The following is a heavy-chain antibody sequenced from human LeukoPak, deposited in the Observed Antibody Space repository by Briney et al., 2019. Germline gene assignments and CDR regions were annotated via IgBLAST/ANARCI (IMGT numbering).Heavy chain of an antibody. V-gene: IGHV3-21*01. Sequence: GGSLRLSCAASGFTFSSYSMNWVRQAPGKGLEWVSSISSSSSYIYYVDSVKGRFTISRDNAKNSLYLQMNSLRAEDTAVYYCARESDSGYSYGDYWGQGTLVTVSS. CDR1: GFTFSSYS. J-gene: IGHJ4*02. D-gene: IGHD5-18*01. CDR2: ISSSSSYI. CDR3: ARESDSGYSYGDY.